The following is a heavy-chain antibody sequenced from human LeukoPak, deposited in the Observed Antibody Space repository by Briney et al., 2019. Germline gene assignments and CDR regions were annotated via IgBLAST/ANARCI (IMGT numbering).Heavy chain of an antibody. J-gene: IGHJ4*02. Sequence: PSETLSLTCAVYGGSFSGYYWSWIPQPPGKGLEWIGEINHSGSTNYNPSLKSRVTISVDTSKNQFSLKLGSVTAADTAVYYCARITGTTFMDYWGQGTLVTVSS. CDR1: GGSFSGYY. CDR2: INHSGST. CDR3: ARITGTTFMDY. D-gene: IGHD1-7*01. V-gene: IGHV4-34*01.